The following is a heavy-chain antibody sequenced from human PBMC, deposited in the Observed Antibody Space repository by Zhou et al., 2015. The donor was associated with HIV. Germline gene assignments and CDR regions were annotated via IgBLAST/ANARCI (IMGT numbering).Heavy chain of an antibody. V-gene: IGHV1-2*02. J-gene: IGHJ3*02. CDR3: ARRDLWFGESAAAFDI. CDR1: GYTFTGYY. Sequence: QVQLVQSGAEVKKPGASVKVSCKASGYTFTGYYMHWVRQAPGQGLEWMGWINPNSGGTNYAQKFQGRVTMTRDTSISTAYMELSRLRSDDTAVYYCARRDLWFGESAAAFDIWAKGQWSPSLQ. CDR2: INPNSGGT. D-gene: IGHD3-10*01.